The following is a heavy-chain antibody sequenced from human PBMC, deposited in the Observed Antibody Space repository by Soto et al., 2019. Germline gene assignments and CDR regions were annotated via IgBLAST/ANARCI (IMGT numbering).Heavy chain of an antibody. V-gene: IGHV4-31*03. CDR2: IYYSGST. J-gene: IGHJ6*03. Sequence: SVIKSLSSTVAGGYISSGGYHWSRIQQHPGKGLEWIGYIYYSGSTNYNPSLKSRVTISVDTSKNQFSLKLSSVTAADTAVYYCASCSSTSCPMAYYYYMDVWGKGTTVTVSS. D-gene: IGHD2-2*01. CDR3: ASCSSTSCPMAYYYYMDV. CDR1: GGYISSGGYH.